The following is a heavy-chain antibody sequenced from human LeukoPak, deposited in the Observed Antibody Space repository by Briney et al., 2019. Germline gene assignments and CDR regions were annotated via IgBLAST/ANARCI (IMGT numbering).Heavy chain of an antibody. CDR2: TYYRSKWYN. V-gene: IGHV6-1*01. D-gene: IGHD6-13*01. Sequence: SQTLSLTCAISGDSVSDKSAAWNWIRQSPSRGLEWLGRTYYRSKWYNDYAVSVKSRITIKPDTSKNQFSLQLNSVTPEDTAVYYCERTGYSINGVDYWGQGTLVTVSS. CDR1: GDSVSDKSAA. J-gene: IGHJ4*02. CDR3: ERTGYSINGVDY.